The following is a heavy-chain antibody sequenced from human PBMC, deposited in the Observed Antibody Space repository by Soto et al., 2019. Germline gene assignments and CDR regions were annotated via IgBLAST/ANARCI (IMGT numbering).Heavy chain of an antibody. V-gene: IGHV1-18*04. J-gene: IGHJ6*02. CDR2: ISAYNGNT. CDR3: ARGGGYCSGGSCYVGVYYYYGMDV. CDR1: GYTFTSYG. D-gene: IGHD2-15*01. Sequence: ASVKVSCKASGYTFTSYGISWVRQAPGQGLEWMGWISAYNGNTNYAQKLQGRVTMTKDTSTSTAYMELRSLRSDDTAVYYCARGGGYCSGGSCYVGVYYYYGMDVWGQGTTVTVSS.